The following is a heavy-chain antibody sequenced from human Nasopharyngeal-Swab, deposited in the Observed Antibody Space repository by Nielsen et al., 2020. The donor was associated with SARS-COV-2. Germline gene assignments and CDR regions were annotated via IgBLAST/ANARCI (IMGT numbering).Heavy chain of an antibody. Sequence: SLKISCAASGFTFSSYGMHWVRQAPGKGLEWVAVISYDGSNKYYADSVKGRFTISRDNSKNTLYLQMNSLRAEDTAVYYCAGELATYYGMDVWGQGTTVTVSS. CDR3: AGELATYYGMDV. V-gene: IGHV3-30*03. CDR1: GFTFSSYG. J-gene: IGHJ6*02. CDR2: ISYDGSNK. D-gene: IGHD3-3*02.